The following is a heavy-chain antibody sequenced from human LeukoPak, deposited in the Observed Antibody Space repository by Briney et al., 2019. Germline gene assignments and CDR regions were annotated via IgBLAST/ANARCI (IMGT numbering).Heavy chain of an antibody. Sequence: PSETLSLTCTVSGGSISSYYWSWIRQPPGKGLEWIGYIYYSGSTNYNPSLNSRVTISIDTSRNQFSLKLSSVTAADTAVYYCARLSTVTTSFDYWGQGTLVTVSS. D-gene: IGHD4-17*01. CDR3: ARLSTVTTSFDY. CDR2: IYYSGST. CDR1: GGSISSYY. V-gene: IGHV4-59*08. J-gene: IGHJ4*02.